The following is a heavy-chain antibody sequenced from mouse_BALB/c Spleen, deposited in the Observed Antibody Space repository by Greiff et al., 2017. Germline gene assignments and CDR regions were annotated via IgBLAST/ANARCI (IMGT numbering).Heavy chain of an antibody. Sequence: EVQLVESGGGLVQPGGSLKLSCAASGFTFSSYGMSWVRQTPDKRLELVATINSNGGSTYYPDSVKGRFTISRDNAKNTLYLQMSSLKSEDTAMYYCARDYRYYFDYWGQGTTLTVSS. CDR1: GFTFSSYG. J-gene: IGHJ2*01. V-gene: IGHV5-6-3*01. D-gene: IGHD2-14*01. CDR2: INSNGGST. CDR3: ARDYRYYFDY.